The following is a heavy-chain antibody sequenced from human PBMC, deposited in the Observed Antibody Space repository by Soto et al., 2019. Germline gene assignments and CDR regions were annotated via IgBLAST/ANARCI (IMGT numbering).Heavy chain of an antibody. V-gene: IGHV3-23*01. J-gene: IGHJ4*02. Sequence: GSLRLSCAAPGFTFSSCAMSWVRQAPGMGLQWVSAISDSGGNTYYADSVRGRFTISRDNSKNTLYLQLNSLGAEDTAVYYCAKDRPAAGSQWLVPIWGRGTLVTVSS. CDR3: AKDRPAAGSQWLVPI. CDR1: GFTFSSCA. D-gene: IGHD6-19*01. CDR2: ISDSGGNT.